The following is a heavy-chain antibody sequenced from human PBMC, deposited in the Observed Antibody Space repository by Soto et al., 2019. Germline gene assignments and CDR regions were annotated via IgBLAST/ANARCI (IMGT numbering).Heavy chain of an antibody. V-gene: IGHV4-4*01. CDR1: SGYISSSNW. CDR2: IYHSGSS. D-gene: IGHD2-2*01. CDR3: GRLHGFCRSTSFFYYNSYYMNV. Sequence: SETLSLTCAVSSGYISSSNWWSWVRQPPGKGLEWIGEIYHSGSSNYNPSLKSRVTISVDKSKNQFSLKLSSVTAAVTAVFCCGRLHGFCRSTSFFYYNSYYMNVGGKG. J-gene: IGHJ6*03.